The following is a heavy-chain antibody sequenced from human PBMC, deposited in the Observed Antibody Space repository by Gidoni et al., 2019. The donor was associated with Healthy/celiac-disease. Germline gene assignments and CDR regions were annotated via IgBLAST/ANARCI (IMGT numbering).Heavy chain of an antibody. CDR2: IDWDDDK. D-gene: IGHD2-8*01. Sequence: QVTLRESGPALVKPTQTLTLTCTFSGFALSTSGMCVSWIRQPPGKALEWLALIDWDDDKYYSTSLKTRLTISKDTSKNQVVLTMTNMDPVDTATYYCARIGCSNDYYGMDVWGQGTTVTVSS. CDR1: GFALSTSGMC. J-gene: IGHJ6*02. V-gene: IGHV2-70*01. CDR3: ARIGCSNDYYGMDV.